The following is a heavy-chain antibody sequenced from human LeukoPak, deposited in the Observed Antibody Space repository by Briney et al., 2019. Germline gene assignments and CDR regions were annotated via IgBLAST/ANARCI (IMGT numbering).Heavy chain of an antibody. D-gene: IGHD4-17*01. V-gene: IGHV3-30-3*01. J-gene: IGHJ4*02. Sequence: GGSLRLSCAASGFTFSRYAMHWVRQAPGKWLEWVAVISSDGGNQYYTDSMKGRFTISRDNSKNMLYLQMNSLRPEDAAVYYCARDYYGEGSFDYWGQGTLVTVSS. CDR2: ISSDGGNQ. CDR1: GFTFSRYA. CDR3: ARDYYGEGSFDY.